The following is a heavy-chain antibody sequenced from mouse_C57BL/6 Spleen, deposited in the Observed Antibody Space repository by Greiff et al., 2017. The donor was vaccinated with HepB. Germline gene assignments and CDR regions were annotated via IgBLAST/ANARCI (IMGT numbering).Heavy chain of an antibody. J-gene: IGHJ2*01. CDR2: ISDGGSYT. V-gene: IGHV5-4*03. Sequence: DVKLVESGGGLVKPGGSLKLSCAASGFTFSSYAMSWVRQTPEKRLEWVATISDGGSYTYYPDNVKGRFTISRDNAKNNLYLQMSHLKSEDTAMYYCARSLYGNYSYYFDYWGQGTTLTVSS. D-gene: IGHD2-1*01. CDR3: ARSLYGNYSYYFDY. CDR1: GFTFSSYA.